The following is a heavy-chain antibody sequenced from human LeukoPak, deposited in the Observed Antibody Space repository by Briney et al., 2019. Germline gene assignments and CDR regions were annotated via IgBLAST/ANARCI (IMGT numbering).Heavy chain of an antibody. V-gene: IGHV4-59*01. Sequence: SETLSLTCIVPGDSISSYYWSGIRQPPGKGLEWIAYIYNGGITDYNRSLQSRVTISLDTSKNQFSLKVTSVTAADTAVYYCARWNEGLDYWGQGSLVTVSS. D-gene: IGHD1-1*01. CDR2: IYNGGIT. CDR1: GDSISSYY. J-gene: IGHJ4*02. CDR3: ARWNEGLDY.